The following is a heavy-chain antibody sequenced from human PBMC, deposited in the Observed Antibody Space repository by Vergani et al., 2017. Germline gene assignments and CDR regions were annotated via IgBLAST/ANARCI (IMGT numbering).Heavy chain of an antibody. V-gene: IGHV3-48*01. CDR3: ARGQPGYQALSSNWFGH. J-gene: IGHJ5*02. Sequence: EVQLVESGGGLVQPGGSLRLSCVTSVFTFSSYSMKGVRQAPGKGLEWVSYISSSSSTIYYADSVMGRFTISRDSGENSMYLRMNSLRVEDTAVYYCARGQPGYQALSSNWFGHWGQGTLVTVSS. CDR2: ISSSSSTI. CDR1: VFTFSSYS. D-gene: IGHD2-2*01.